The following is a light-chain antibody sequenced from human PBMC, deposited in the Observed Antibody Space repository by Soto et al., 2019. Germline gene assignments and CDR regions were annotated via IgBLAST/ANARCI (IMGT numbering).Light chain of an antibody. CDR1: QDIKNY. V-gene: IGKV1-33*01. CDR2: DAF. Sequence: DIQMTQSPSSLSAFVGDSITITCQASQDIKNYLNWYQHKPGKAPKLLIYDAFKSDTGVPSRFSGSGSRTEFTFTINNLQPEDIATYFCQQYDSLPPTFGGGTRV. CDR3: QQYDSLPPT. J-gene: IGKJ4*01.